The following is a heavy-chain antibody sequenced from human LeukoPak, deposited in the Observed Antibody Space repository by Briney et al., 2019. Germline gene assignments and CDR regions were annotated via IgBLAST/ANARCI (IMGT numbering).Heavy chain of an antibody. Sequence: SETLSLTCTVSGGSISSGGYHWGWIRQHPGKGLEWIGYIYYSGSTYYNPSLKSRVTISVDTSKNQFSLKLSSVTAADTAVYYCARVSTMVRGVPDWFDPWGQGTLVTVSS. D-gene: IGHD3-10*01. J-gene: IGHJ5*02. CDR1: GGSISSGGYH. CDR3: ARVSTMVRGVPDWFDP. V-gene: IGHV4-31*03. CDR2: IYYSGST.